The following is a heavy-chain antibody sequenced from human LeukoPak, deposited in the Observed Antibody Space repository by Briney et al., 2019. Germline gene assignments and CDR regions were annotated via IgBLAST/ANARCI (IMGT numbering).Heavy chain of an antibody. CDR3: ARDGGMDDILTGPGEAYWYFDL. CDR2: IKQDGSEK. Sequence: GGSLRLSCVGSGFTFRNFWMSWVRQFPGKGLEWVANIKQDGSEKFYVDSVKGRFTISRDNAKNSLYLQMNSLRAEDTAVYYCARDGGMDDILTGPGEAYWYFDLWGRGTLVTVSS. D-gene: IGHD3-9*01. J-gene: IGHJ2*01. V-gene: IGHV3-7*03. CDR1: GFTFRNFW.